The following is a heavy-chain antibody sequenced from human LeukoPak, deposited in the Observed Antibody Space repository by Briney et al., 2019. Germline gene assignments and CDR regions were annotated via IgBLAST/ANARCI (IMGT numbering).Heavy chain of an antibody. Sequence: GGSLRLSCAASGFTFSSYVMTWLRHSPGKGLEWVSGINGSGGSTYYADPVKGRFTISRDNSKNTLYLQMNSLRAEDTAVYYCAKDPAQYGSGSYYFDYWGQGTLVTVSS. V-gene: IGHV3-23*01. CDR2: INGSGGST. CDR3: AKDPAQYGSGSYYFDY. D-gene: IGHD3-10*01. CDR1: GFTFSSYV. J-gene: IGHJ4*02.